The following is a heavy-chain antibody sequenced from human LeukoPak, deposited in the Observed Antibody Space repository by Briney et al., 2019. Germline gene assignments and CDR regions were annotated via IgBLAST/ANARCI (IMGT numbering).Heavy chain of an antibody. CDR2: INAGNGNT. D-gene: IGHD3-3*01. J-gene: IGHJ6*02. Sequence: GASVKASCKASGYTFTTYAMHWVRQAPGQRLEWMGWINAGNGNTKYSQKFQGRVTITRDTSASTVYMGLSSLRSEDTAVYFCARGGITIFGVVIIRDYYGMDVWGQGTTVTVSS. V-gene: IGHV1-3*01. CDR3: ARGGITIFGVVIIRDYYGMDV. CDR1: GYTFTTYA.